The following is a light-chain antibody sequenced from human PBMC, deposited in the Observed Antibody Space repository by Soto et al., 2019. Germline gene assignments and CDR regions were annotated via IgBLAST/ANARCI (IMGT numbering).Light chain of an antibody. Sequence: QSVLTQPPSASGTPGQRVTISCSASNSNIGSNPVNWYQHLPGTAPKLLIYSSDQRPSGVPDRFSGSRSYTSASLAISGLQSEDEADYYCAAWDDSLNGVVFGGGTKVTVL. CDR1: NSNIGSNP. V-gene: IGLV1-44*01. CDR3: AAWDDSLNGVV. J-gene: IGLJ2*01. CDR2: SSD.